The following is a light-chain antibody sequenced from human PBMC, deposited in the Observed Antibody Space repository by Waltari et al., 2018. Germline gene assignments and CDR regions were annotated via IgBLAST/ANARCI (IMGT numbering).Light chain of an antibody. V-gene: IGKV1-5*03. CDR1: QNIGNR. Sequence: DIQMTQSPSTLSASVGDRVTVTCRASQNIGNRLAWYQHKPGKAPKLLIYEASSLEGGAPSRVSGSGSGTGFTLTISSLQPDDFATYYCQQYHTYPWTFGQGTTVEVK. CDR3: QQYHTYPWT. CDR2: EAS. J-gene: IGKJ1*01.